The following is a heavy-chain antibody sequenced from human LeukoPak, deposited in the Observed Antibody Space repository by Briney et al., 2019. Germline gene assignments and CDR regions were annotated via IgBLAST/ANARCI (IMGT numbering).Heavy chain of an antibody. CDR3: ARGRGIAPAPALDY. J-gene: IGHJ4*02. Sequence: ASVKVSCKASGYTFTSYDINWVRQATGQGLEWMGWMNPNSGNTGYAQKFQGRVTMIRNTSISTAYMELSSLRSEDTAVYYCARGRGIAPAPALDYCRQGTLVTVPS. CDR2: MNPNSGNT. CDR1: GYTFTSYD. V-gene: IGHV1-8*01. D-gene: IGHD6-13*01.